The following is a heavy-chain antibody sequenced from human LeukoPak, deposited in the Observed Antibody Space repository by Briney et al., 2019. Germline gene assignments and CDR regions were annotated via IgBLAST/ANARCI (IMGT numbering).Heavy chain of an antibody. Sequence: GGSLRLSCVASGFPFSAYAMSWVRQAPNKGLEWVSGIRGVGDPAYYAESVKGRFTISRDNSNDTLYLQMNSLRGEDTAVYYCAKKGLYGSGSYSNWFDTWGQGTLVTVSS. J-gene: IGHJ5*02. V-gene: IGHV3-23*01. CDR3: AKKGLYGSGSYSNWFDT. CDR2: IRGVGDPA. CDR1: GFPFSAYA. D-gene: IGHD3-10*01.